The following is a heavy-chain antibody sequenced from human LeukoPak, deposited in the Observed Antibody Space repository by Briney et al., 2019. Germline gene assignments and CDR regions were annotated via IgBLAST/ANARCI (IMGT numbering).Heavy chain of an antibody. J-gene: IGHJ4*02. Sequence: ASVKVSCKASGYTFTSYGISWVRQAPGQGLEWMRWISPYNGNTNYAPKLRGRVTMTTDTATSTAYMELTSLTSDDTAVYYCARDRQCGYWGQGTLVTVSS. D-gene: IGHD2-21*01. CDR3: ARDRQCGY. CDR2: ISPYNGNT. CDR1: GYTFTSYG. V-gene: IGHV1-18*01.